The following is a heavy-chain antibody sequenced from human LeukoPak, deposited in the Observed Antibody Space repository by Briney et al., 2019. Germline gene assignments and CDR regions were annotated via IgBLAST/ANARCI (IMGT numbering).Heavy chain of an antibody. CDR3: ARDTTVTMDAEYFQH. V-gene: IGHV3-7*01. J-gene: IGHJ1*01. CDR2: IKQDGSEK. D-gene: IGHD4-17*01. CDR1: GFTFSSYW. Sequence: GGSLRLSCAASGFTFSSYWMSRVRQAPGKGLEWVANIKQDGSEKYYVDSAKGRFTISRDNAKNSLYLQMNSLRAEDTAVYYCARDTTVTMDAEYFQHWGQGTLVTVSS.